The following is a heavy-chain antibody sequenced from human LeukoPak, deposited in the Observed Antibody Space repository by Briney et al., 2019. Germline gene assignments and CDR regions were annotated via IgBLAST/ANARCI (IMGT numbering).Heavy chain of an antibody. CDR1: GFTFSSYW. Sequence: PGGSLRLSCAASGFTFSSYWMSWVRQAPGKGLEWVSATSGSGGSTYYIDSVKGRFTISRDNSRKTLYLQMNSLRAEDTAVYYCAKVLESSGYYTFWEHWGQGTLVTVSS. CDR2: TSGSGGST. J-gene: IGHJ1*01. D-gene: IGHD3-3*01. V-gene: IGHV3-23*01. CDR3: AKVLESSGYYTFWEH.